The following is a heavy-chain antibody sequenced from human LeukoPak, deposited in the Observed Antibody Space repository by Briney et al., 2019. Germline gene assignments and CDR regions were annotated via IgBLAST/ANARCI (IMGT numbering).Heavy chain of an antibody. CDR2: FYTRGST. D-gene: IGHD3-16*01. CDR1: GDSISKNNYF. J-gene: IGHJ6*03. CDR3: ARGGRVDDNLYYYYMDV. V-gene: IGHV4-61*02. Sequence: SETLSLTCTVSGDSISKNNYFWSWIRQPAGKGLEWIGRFYTRGSTDYNPSLKSRVTISQDTSKNHFSLHLTSVTAADTAVYYCARGGRVDDNLYYYYMDVWGIGTTVTVSS.